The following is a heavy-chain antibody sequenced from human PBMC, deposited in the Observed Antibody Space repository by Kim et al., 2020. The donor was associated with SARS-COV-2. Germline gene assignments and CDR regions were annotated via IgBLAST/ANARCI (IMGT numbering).Heavy chain of an antibody. V-gene: IGHV3-21*01. Sequence: GGSLRLSCAASGFTFSSYSMNWVRQAPGKGLEWISSISSSGSYIYYADSMKGRFTISRDNARASLYLQMNRLRAEDTAVYDCARVLTSGWSYFDYWGQGT. J-gene: IGHJ4*02. CDR2: ISSSGSYI. CDR3: ARVLTSGWSYFDY. D-gene: IGHD6-19*01. CDR1: GFTFSSYS.